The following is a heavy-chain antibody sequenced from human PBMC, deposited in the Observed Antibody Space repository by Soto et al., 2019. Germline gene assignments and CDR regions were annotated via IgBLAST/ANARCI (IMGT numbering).Heavy chain of an antibody. CDR3: AREDDGGDRDYYGLDV. D-gene: IGHD2-21*02. J-gene: IGHJ6*02. Sequence: SETLSLTYAVSGGSISSEYFHWTWIRQSPGKGLEWIGYIHYTGSIMYNPSFKSRLTMAVDTTKNQFSLQLTSVTAADTAVYFCAREDDGGDRDYYGLDVWGQGTTVTVSS. V-gene: IGHV4-30-4*08. CDR2: IHYTGSI. CDR1: GGSISSEYFH.